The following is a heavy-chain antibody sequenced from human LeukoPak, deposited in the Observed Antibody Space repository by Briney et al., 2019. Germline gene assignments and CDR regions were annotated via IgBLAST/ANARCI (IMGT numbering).Heavy chain of an antibody. J-gene: IGHJ4*02. Sequence: GGSLRLSCAASGFTFSSYAMSWVRQAPGKGLEWVAVISYDGSNKYYADSVKGRFTISRDNSKNTLYLQMNSLRAEDTAVYYCAREKYDSSGYYRIPNYYFDYWGQGTLVTVSS. CDR2: ISYDGSNK. CDR3: AREKYDSSGYYRIPNYYFDY. CDR1: GFTFSSYA. V-gene: IGHV3-30*04. D-gene: IGHD3-22*01.